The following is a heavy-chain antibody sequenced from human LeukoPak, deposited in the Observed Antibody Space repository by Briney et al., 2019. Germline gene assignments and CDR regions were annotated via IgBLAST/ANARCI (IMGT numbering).Heavy chain of an antibody. Sequence: NPSETLSLTCTVSGGSISSYYWSWIRQPLGKGLEWIGYIYYSGSTNYNPSLKSRVTISVDTSKNQFSLKLSSVTAADTAVYYCARLGDYYGSGSPVDYWGQGTLVTVSS. V-gene: IGHV4-59*01. CDR1: GGSISSYY. CDR2: IYYSGST. J-gene: IGHJ4*02. D-gene: IGHD3-10*01. CDR3: ARLGDYYGSGSPVDY.